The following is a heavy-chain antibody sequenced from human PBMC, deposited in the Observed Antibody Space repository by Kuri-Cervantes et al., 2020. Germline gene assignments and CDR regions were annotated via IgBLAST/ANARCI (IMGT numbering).Heavy chain of an antibody. CDR1: GYTFTGYY. Sequence: ASVKVSCKASGYTFTGYYMHWVRQAPGQGLEWMGWINPNSGGTNYAQKFQGRVTMTRDTSISTAYMELSRLRSDDTAVYYCARGGAAAGTGPYYHYYGMDVWGQGTTVTVSS. D-gene: IGHD6-13*01. CDR3: ARGGAAAGTGPYYHYYGMDV. V-gene: IGHV1-2*02. CDR2: INPNSGGT. J-gene: IGHJ6*02.